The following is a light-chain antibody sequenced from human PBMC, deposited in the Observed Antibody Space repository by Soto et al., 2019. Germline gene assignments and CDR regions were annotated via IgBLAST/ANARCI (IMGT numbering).Light chain of an antibody. CDR3: CSYAGSSNPLI. J-gene: IGLJ1*01. Sequence: QSVLTQPASVSGSPGQSITISCTGTSSDVGSYNLVSWYQQHPGKAPKLMIYEVSKRPSGVSNRFSGSKSVNTASLTISGLQAEDEADYYCCSYAGSSNPLIFGTGTKVTVL. CDR2: EVS. V-gene: IGLV2-23*02. CDR1: SSDVGSYNL.